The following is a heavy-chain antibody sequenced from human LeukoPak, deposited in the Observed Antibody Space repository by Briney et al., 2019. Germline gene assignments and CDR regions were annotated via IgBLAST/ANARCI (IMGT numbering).Heavy chain of an antibody. Sequence: SETLSLTCSVSGDSITSTSYYWGWIRQPPEKGLEWIGSIYYSGSTYYNPSLKSRVTISVDTSKNQFSLKLSSVTAADTAVYYCARDSDYYDSSGTNFDYWGQGTLVTVSS. V-gene: IGHV4-39*07. D-gene: IGHD3-22*01. J-gene: IGHJ4*02. CDR1: GDSITSTSYY. CDR3: ARDSDYYDSSGTNFDY. CDR2: IYYSGST.